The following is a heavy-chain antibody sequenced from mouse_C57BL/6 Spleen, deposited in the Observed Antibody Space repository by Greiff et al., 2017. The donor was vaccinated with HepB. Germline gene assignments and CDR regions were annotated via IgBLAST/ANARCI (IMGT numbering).Heavy chain of an antibody. CDR3: ARRTYYDYDVDY. Sequence: EVQLQQSGPELVKPGASVKISCKASGYSFTGYYMNWVKQSPEKSLEWIGEINPSTGGTTYNQKFKAKATLTVDKSSSTAYMQLKSLTSEDSAVYYCARRTYYDYDVDYWGQGTTLTVSS. D-gene: IGHD2-4*01. V-gene: IGHV1-42*01. J-gene: IGHJ2*01. CDR1: GYSFTGYY. CDR2: INPSTGGT.